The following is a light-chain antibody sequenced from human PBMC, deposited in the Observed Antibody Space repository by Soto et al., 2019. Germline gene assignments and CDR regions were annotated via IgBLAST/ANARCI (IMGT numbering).Light chain of an antibody. CDR2: GNS. CDR1: SSNIGAGYD. J-gene: IGLJ1*01. V-gene: IGLV1-40*01. Sequence: QSVLTQPPSVSGAPGQRVTIPCTGSSSNIGAGYDVHWYQQLPGTVPKLLIYGNSNRPSGVPDRFSGSKSGTSASLAITGLQAEDEADYYCQSYDSSLSCVFGTGTKVTVL. CDR3: QSYDSSLSCV.